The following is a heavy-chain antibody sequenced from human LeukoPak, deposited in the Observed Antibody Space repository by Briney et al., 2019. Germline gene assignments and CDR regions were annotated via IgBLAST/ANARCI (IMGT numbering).Heavy chain of an antibody. Sequence: GGSLRLSCEFSGIIFSTYAMNWVRQAPGKGLEWISYISGSSSGSTSIIHYADSMKGRFTISRDNAENSLHLQMDSLSAEDTAVYYCARDFWSGYYTEDWGQGALVIVSS. CDR2: ISGSSSGSTSII. V-gene: IGHV3-48*04. CDR1: GIIFSTYA. J-gene: IGHJ4*02. CDR3: ARDFWSGYYTED. D-gene: IGHD3-3*01.